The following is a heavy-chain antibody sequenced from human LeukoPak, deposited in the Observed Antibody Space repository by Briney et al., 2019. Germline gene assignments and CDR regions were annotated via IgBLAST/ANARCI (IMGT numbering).Heavy chain of an antibody. J-gene: IGHJ4*02. D-gene: IGHD4-23*01. Sequence: GGSLRLSCAASGVTLTTSGIHWVRQAPGKGLEWVAVLFYDGSNEFYSDSVKGRFTISRDTAKNMVYLQMSSLRAEDTGVYYCTKDRGGNFGPFDYWGQGTLVAVSP. CDR1: GVTLTTSG. CDR3: TKDRGGNFGPFDY. CDR2: LFYDGSNE. V-gene: IGHV3-33*06.